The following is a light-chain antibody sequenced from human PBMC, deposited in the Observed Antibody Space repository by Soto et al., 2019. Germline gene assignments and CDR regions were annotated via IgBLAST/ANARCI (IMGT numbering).Light chain of an antibody. J-gene: IGLJ1*01. CDR3: SSYTGSTTYV. CDR1: SSDVGGYNY. CDR2: DVS. V-gene: IGLV2-14*01. Sequence: QSALTQPASVSGSPGQSITISCTGTSSDVGGYNYVSWYQQHPGKAPKLMIYDVSNRLSGVSNRFSGSKSGNTASLTISGLQAEDEADYYCSSYTGSTTYVFGIGTKVTVL.